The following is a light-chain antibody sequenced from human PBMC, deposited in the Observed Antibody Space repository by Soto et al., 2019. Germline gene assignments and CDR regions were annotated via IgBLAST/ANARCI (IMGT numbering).Light chain of an antibody. CDR2: NNN. V-gene: IGLV1-44*01. Sequence: QSALTQPPSASGTPGQRVTISCSGSSSNIGRYTVSWYQQLPGTAPKLLIYNNNQRPSGVPDRISGSKSGTSASLDISGLQSEDEADYYCAAWDDSLNGFVVFGGGTKLTVL. CDR1: SSNIGRYT. CDR3: AAWDDSLNGFVV. J-gene: IGLJ2*01.